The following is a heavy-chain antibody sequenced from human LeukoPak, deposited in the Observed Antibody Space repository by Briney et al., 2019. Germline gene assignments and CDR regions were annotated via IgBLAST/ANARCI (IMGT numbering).Heavy chain of an antibody. V-gene: IGHV3-21*01. CDR2: ISTSSSYI. D-gene: IGHD3-3*02. Sequence: GGSLRLSCAASGFTFSSYNMNWVRQAPGKGLEWVSFISTSSSYIYYADSLKGRFTLSRDNAKNSLYLQMNSLRAEDTAVYYCARVQSDHFTSGAFDVWGQGTMVTVSS. CDR3: ARVQSDHFTSGAFDV. J-gene: IGHJ3*01. CDR1: GFTFSSYN.